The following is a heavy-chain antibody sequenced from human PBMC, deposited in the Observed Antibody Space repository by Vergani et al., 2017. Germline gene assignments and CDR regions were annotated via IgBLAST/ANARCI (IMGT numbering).Heavy chain of an antibody. CDR1: GGSFSGYY. Sequence: QVQLQQWGAGLLKPSETLSLTCAVYGGSFSGYYWSWIRQPPGKGLEWIGEINHSGSTNYNPSLKSRVTISVDTSKNQFSLKLSSVTAADTAVYYWASGYCSSTSCYAPYYYDGMDVWGQGTTVTVSS. CDR3: ASGYCSSTSCYAPYYYDGMDV. J-gene: IGHJ6*02. V-gene: IGHV4-34*01. D-gene: IGHD2-2*01. CDR2: INHSGST.